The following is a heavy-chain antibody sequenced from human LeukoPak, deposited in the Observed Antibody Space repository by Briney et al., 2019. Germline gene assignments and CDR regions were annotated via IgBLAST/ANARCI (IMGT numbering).Heavy chain of an antibody. J-gene: IGHJ3*02. CDR3: TSQYYYDSSGYYYVYAFDI. D-gene: IGHD3-22*01. CDR1: GFTFSGSA. V-gene: IGHV3-73*01. CDR2: IRSKANSYAT. Sequence: GGSLRLSCAASGFTFSGSAMHWVRQASGKGLEWVGRIRSKANSYATAYAASVKGRFTISRDDSKNTAYLQMNSLKTEDTAVYYCTSQYYYDSSGYYYVYAFDIWGQGAMVTVSS.